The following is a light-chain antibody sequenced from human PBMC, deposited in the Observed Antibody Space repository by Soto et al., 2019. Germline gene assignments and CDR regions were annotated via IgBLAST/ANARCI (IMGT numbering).Light chain of an antibody. CDR2: GAS. Sequence: EIVLTQSPATLSLSPGERATLSCRASQSVRSYLAWYQQKPGQAPRLLIYGASNRATGIPARFSGSGSGTDFTLTISRLEPEDFAVYYCQQYGSSGTFGQGTKVDIK. J-gene: IGKJ1*01. CDR3: QQYGSSGT. CDR1: QSVRSY. V-gene: IGKV3-20*01.